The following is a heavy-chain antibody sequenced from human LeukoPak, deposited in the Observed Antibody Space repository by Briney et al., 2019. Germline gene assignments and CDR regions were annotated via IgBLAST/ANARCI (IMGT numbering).Heavy chain of an antibody. V-gene: IGHV3-64*01. CDR3: ARVLYCSDSPCYYPLDY. J-gene: IGHJ4*02. Sequence: SGGSLRLSCAASGFTFSNYAMHWVRQAPGRGLEYVSAISSDGGDTYYANTVKDRFTISRDNSKNTLFLQMGSLRAEDMAVYYCARVLYCSDSPCYYPLDYWGQGTLVTVSS. D-gene: IGHD1-26*01. CDR2: ISSDGGDT. CDR1: GFTFSNYA.